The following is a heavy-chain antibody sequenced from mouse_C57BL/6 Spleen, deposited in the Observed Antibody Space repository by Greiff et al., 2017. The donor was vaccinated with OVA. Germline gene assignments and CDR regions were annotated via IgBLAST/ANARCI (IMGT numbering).Heavy chain of an antibody. V-gene: IGHV5-17*01. CDR3: ATLLLYFDY. D-gene: IGHD1-1*01. CDR1: GFTFSDYG. Sequence: EVKLVESGGGLVKPGGSLKLSCAASGFTFSDYGMHWVRQAPEKGLEWVAYISSGSSTIYYADTVKGRITISRDNAKNTLFLQMTSLRSEDTAMYYCATLLLYFDYWGQGTTLTVSS. J-gene: IGHJ2*01. CDR2: ISSGSSTI.